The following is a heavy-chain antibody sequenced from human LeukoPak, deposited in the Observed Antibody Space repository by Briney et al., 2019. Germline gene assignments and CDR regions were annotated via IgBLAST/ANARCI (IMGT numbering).Heavy chain of an antibody. CDR1: GGSISSSSYY. J-gene: IGHJ5*02. CDR3: ARRGSSSWYRWFDP. V-gene: IGHV4-39*07. D-gene: IGHD6-13*01. CDR2: IYYSGST. Sequence: SSETLSLTCTVSGGSISSSSYYWGWIRQPPGKGLEWIGSIYYSGSTYYNPSLKSRVTISVDTSKNQFSLKLSSVTAADTAVYYCARRGSSSWYRWFDPWGQGTLVTVSS.